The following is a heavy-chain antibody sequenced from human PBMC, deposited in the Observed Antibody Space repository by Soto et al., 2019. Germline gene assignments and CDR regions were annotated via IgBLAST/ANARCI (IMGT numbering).Heavy chain of an antibody. CDR2: IYYNGFT. Sequence: QLQLHESGPGLVKPSETLSLTCSVSGGSISSNNYYWGWIRQPPGKGLEWIGSIYYNGFTYYNPALPGRATISIDTSKIQYSLTLTSVTAKDTAVYYCARQGDFWSGSGDFDYWGQGILVHVSS. CDR1: GGSISSNNYY. CDR3: ARQGDFWSGSGDFDY. D-gene: IGHD3-3*01. J-gene: IGHJ4*02. V-gene: IGHV4-39*01.